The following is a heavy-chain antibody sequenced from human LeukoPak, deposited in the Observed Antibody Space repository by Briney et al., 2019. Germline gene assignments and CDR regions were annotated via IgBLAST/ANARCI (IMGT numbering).Heavy chain of an antibody. CDR2: IYSGGST. CDR1: GFTVGSNY. D-gene: IGHD2-2*01. V-gene: IGHV3-53*01. CDR3: ARGPSRDKYFDY. Sequence: PGGSLRLSCAASGFTVGSNYMSWVRQAPGKGLEWVSVIYSGGSTYYADSVKGRFTISRDNPKNTLYLQMNSLRAEDTAVYYCARGPSRDKYFDYWGQGTLVTVSS. J-gene: IGHJ4*02.